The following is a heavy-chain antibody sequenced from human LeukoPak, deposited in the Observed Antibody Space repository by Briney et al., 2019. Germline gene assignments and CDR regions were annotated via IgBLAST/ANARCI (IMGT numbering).Heavy chain of an antibody. Sequence: PSETLSLTCTVSGGSISSSSYYWGWIRQPPGKGLEWIGSIYYSGSTYYNPPLKSRVTISVDTSKNQFSLKLSSVTAADTAVYYCARRNSMVRGYLSGLFDYWGQGTLVTVSS. CDR1: GGSISSSSYY. D-gene: IGHD3-10*01. V-gene: IGHV4-39*01. J-gene: IGHJ4*02. CDR3: ARRNSMVRGYLSGLFDY. CDR2: IYYSGST.